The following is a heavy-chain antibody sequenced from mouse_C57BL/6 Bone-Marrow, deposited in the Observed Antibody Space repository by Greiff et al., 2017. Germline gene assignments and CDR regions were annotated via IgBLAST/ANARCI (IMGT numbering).Heavy chain of an antibody. J-gene: IGHJ1*03. V-gene: IGHV2-4-1*01. CDR3: ARHGTTVVATDWYFDV. Sequence: QVQLKESGPGLVQPSQSLSITCTVSGFSLTSYGVHWVRQSPGKGLEWLGVIWSGGSTDYNSALKSRLSISKDNSKSQVFLKMNSLQTDDTAMYYCARHGTTVVATDWYFDVWGTGTTVTVSS. CDR2: IWSGGST. D-gene: IGHD1-1*01. CDR1: GFSLTSYG.